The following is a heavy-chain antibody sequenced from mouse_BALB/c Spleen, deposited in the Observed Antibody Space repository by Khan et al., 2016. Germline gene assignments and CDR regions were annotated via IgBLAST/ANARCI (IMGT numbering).Heavy chain of an antibody. CDR3: ARGGGNADY. Sequence: QVQLQQSGAELARPGASVKLSCKASGYTFTDNYIHWVKQRPGQGLEWIGEIYPGSGNTKYNEKFKGKATLTADKSSNTAYMQLSSLTSEDSAVXSVARGGGNADYWGQGTTLTVSS. CDR2: IYPGSGNT. V-gene: IGHV1-77*01. J-gene: IGHJ2*01. D-gene: IGHD2-1*01. CDR1: GYTFTDNY.